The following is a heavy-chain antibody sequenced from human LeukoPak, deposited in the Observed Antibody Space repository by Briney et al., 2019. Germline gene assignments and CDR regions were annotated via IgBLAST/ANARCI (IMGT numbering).Heavy chain of an antibody. CDR2: INPTGGST. D-gene: IGHD6-6*01. CDR3: ARKGSSSCFDY. Sequence: EASVKVSCKASGYTFISYQMHWVRQAPGQGVEWMGIINPTGGSTSHAQKFQGRVTMTRDTSTSTVYMELSSLRSEDTAVYYCARKGSSSCFDYWGQGTLVTVSS. CDR1: GYTFISYQ. J-gene: IGHJ4*02. V-gene: IGHV1-46*01.